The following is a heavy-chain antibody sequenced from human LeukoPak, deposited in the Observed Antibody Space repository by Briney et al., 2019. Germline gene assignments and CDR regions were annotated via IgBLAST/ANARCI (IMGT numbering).Heavy chain of an antibody. Sequence: PSETLSLTCTVSGGSVSSGSYYWSWIRQPPGKGLEWIGTISYSGSTFYTPSLNSRVTISVDTSKNQVSLKLRSVAAADTAVYYCARRKTGTMEDSWGQGTLVTVSS. D-gene: IGHD1-7*01. CDR1: GGSVSSGSYY. CDR2: ISYSGST. J-gene: IGHJ4*02. CDR3: ARRKTGTMEDS. V-gene: IGHV4-39*01.